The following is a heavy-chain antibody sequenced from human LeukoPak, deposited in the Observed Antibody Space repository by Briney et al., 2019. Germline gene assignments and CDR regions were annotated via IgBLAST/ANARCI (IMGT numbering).Heavy chain of an antibody. V-gene: IGHV3-23*01. D-gene: IGHD4-17*01. CDR1: GFTFSSYA. Sequence: GGSLRLSCAASGFTFSSYAMSWVRQAPGKGLEWVSGISGSGGSTYYADSVKGRFTISRDNSKNTLYLQMNSLRAEDTAVYYCAKGSTVTTYGWGVDYWGRGTVVTVSS. CDR3: AKGSTVTTYGWGVDY. CDR2: ISGSGGST. J-gene: IGHJ4*02.